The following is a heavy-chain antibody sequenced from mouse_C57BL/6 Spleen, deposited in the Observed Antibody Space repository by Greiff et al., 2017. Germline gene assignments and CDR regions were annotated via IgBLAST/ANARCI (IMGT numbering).Heavy chain of an antibody. CDR2: IRNKANGYTT. CDR1: GFTFTDYY. J-gene: IGHJ2*01. CDR3: ARYGGTGAYFDY. Sequence: EVQLVESGGGLVQPGGSLSLSCAASGFTFTDYYMSWVRQPPGKALEWLGFIRNKANGYTTEYSASVKGRFTISRDNSQSILYLQMNALRAEDSATYYCARYGGTGAYFDYWGQGTTLTVSS. V-gene: IGHV7-3*01. D-gene: IGHD4-1*01.